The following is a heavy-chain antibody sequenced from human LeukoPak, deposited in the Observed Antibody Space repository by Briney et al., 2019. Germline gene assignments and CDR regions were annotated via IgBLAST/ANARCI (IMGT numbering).Heavy chain of an antibody. CDR3: ARTYGDYVDAFDI. J-gene: IGHJ3*02. Sequence: PGGSLRLSCAASGFSFSTYSMIWVRQAPGKGLEWVSSVSGTSEYIYYADSVRGRFTISRDNAKNTVYLQMNSLRAEDTAVYYCARTYGDYVDAFDIWGQGTMVTVSS. CDR1: GFSFSTYS. CDR2: VSGTSEYI. V-gene: IGHV3-21*06. D-gene: IGHD4-17*01.